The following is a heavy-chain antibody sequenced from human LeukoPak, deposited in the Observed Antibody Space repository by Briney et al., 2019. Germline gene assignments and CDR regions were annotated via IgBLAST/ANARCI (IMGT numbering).Heavy chain of an antibody. CDR2: IYPGDSDT. Sequence: GESLKISCKAFGYSFTSYWIAWVRQMPGKGLEWMGIIYPGDSDTRYSPSFQGQVTISADKSISTAYLQWSSLKASDTAMYYCAINLSKQWPVRYFDYWGQGTLVTVSS. J-gene: IGHJ4*02. D-gene: IGHD6-19*01. CDR1: GYSFTSYW. CDR3: AINLSKQWPVRYFDY. V-gene: IGHV5-51*01.